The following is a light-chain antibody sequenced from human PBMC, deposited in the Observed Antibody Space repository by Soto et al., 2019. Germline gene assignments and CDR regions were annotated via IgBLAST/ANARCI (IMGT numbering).Light chain of an antibody. J-gene: IGLJ2*01. CDR3: QSYASSLSGRDVV. Sequence: QSVLTQPPSVSGAPGQRVTISCTGSSSNIGAGYDVHWYQQLPGTAPKLLIYGNSNRPSGVPDRFSGSKSGTSTSLAITGLEAEDEDDDYCQSYASSLSGRDVVFGGGTKLTVL. CDR2: GNS. CDR1: SSNIGAGYD. V-gene: IGLV1-40*01.